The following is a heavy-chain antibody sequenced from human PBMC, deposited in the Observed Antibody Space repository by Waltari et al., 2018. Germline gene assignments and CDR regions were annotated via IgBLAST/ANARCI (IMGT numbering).Heavy chain of an antibody. CDR2: IIPIFCTA. Sequence: QVQLVQSGAEVKKPGSSVKVSCKASGGTFSSYAISWVRQAPGQGLEWMGRIIPIFCTANNDHKFQGRVTITADKSTSTAYMELSSLRSEDTAVYYCARDLYYDILTGYPDWYFDLWGRGTLVTVSS. J-gene: IGHJ2*01. D-gene: IGHD3-9*01. V-gene: IGHV1-69*08. CDR1: GGTFSSYA. CDR3: ARDLYYDILTGYPDWYFDL.